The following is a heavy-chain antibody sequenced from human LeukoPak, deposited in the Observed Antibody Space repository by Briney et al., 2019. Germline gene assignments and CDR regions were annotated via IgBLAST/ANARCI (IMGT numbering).Heavy chain of an antibody. J-gene: IGHJ6*02. Sequence: SVKVSCKASGGTFSSYAISWVRQAPGQGLEWMGGIIPIFGTANYAQKFQGRVTITADESTSTAYMELSSLRSEDTAVYYCAKFVAQWLLRRGGGMDVWGQGTTVTVSS. D-gene: IGHD6-19*01. CDR3: AKFVAQWLLRRGGGMDV. CDR1: GGTFSSYA. V-gene: IGHV1-69*13. CDR2: IIPIFGTA.